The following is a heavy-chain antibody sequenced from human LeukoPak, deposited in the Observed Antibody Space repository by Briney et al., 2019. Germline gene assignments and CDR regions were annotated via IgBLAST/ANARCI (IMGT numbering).Heavy chain of an antibody. V-gene: IGHV1-8*01. D-gene: IGHD3-10*01. CDR1: GYTFTSYD. Sequence: ASVKVSCKASGYTFTSYDINWVRQATGQGLEWMGWMNPNSGNTGYAQKFQGRVTMTRNTSISTAYMELSSLRSEDTAVYYCARGRAVLLWFGELLGRDYYYGMDVWGQGTTVTVSS. J-gene: IGHJ6*02. CDR3: ARGRAVLLWFGELLGRDYYYGMDV. CDR2: MNPNSGNT.